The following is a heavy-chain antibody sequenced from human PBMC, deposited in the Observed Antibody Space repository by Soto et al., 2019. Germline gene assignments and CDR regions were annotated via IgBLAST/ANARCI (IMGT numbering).Heavy chain of an antibody. D-gene: IGHD4-17*01. V-gene: IGHV4-61*01. Sequence: TSETLSLTCTPPVASVSRCSLYSSWIRRPPGKGLEWIGFGSYSGTTNYKPSLKSRVTISVDTSRSQISLKVSSLTAADTAVYYCARGATVTQYDYWGQAILVT. J-gene: IGHJ4*02. CDR1: VASVSRCSLY. CDR3: ARGATVTQYDY. CDR2: GSYSGTT.